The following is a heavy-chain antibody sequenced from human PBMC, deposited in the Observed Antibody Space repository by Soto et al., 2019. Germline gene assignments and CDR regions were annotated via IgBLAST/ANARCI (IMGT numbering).Heavy chain of an antibody. CDR3: AKEINFDGAAY. CDR1: GFTISSYW. D-gene: IGHD3-9*01. CDR2: ISGSGGST. J-gene: IGHJ4*02. Sequence: PGVPLRLCCAASGFTISSYWMSWVRQAQGKGLEWVSAISGSGGSTYYADSVKGRFTISRDNSKNTLYLQMNSLRAEDTVVYYRAKEINFDGAAYWGQGTLVTVSS. V-gene: IGHV3-23*01.